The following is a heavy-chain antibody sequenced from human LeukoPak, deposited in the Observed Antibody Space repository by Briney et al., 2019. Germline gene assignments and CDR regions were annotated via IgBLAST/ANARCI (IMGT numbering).Heavy chain of an antibody. Sequence: GGSLRLSCAASGFTFSSYSMNWVRQAPGKGLEWVSYISSSSSTISYADSVKGRFTISRDNAKNPLYLQMNSLRAEDTAVYYCVRDLDSVAFFWGQGTLVTVSS. V-gene: IGHV3-48*01. D-gene: IGHD1-1*01. CDR3: VRDLDSVAFF. CDR2: ISSSSSTI. CDR1: GFTFSSYS. J-gene: IGHJ4*02.